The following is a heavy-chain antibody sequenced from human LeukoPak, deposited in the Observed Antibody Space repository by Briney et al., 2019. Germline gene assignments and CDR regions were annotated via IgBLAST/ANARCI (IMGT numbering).Heavy chain of an antibody. J-gene: IGHJ4*02. CDR2: ISSSGSTI. D-gene: IGHD3-22*01. CDR3: ARYYCDSSGYYPHFDY. CDR1: GFTFSSYE. V-gene: IGHV3-48*03. Sequence: GGSLRLSCAASGFTFSSYEMNWVRQAPGKGLEWVSYISSSGSTIYYADSVKGRFTISRDNAKNSLYLQMNSLRAEDTAVYYCARYYCDSSGYYPHFDYWGQGTLVTVSS.